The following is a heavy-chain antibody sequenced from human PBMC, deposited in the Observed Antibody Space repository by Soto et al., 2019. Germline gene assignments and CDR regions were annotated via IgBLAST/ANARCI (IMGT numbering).Heavy chain of an antibody. D-gene: IGHD2-15*01. J-gene: IGHJ3*02. CDR3: ATRKDIVVVVAERGAFDI. CDR2: ISSSSSTI. Sequence: GGSLRLSCAASGFTFSSYIMNWVRQAPGKGLEWVSYISSSSSTIYYADSVKGRFTISRDNAKNSLYLQMNSLRAEDTAVYYCATRKDIVVVVAERGAFDIWGQGTMVTVSS. V-gene: IGHV3-48*01. CDR1: GFTFSSYI.